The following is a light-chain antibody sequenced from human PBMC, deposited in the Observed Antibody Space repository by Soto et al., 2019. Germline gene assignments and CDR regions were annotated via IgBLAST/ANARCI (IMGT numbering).Light chain of an antibody. CDR2: AAS. CDR3: QQSYNTPS. V-gene: IGKV1-39*01. Sequence: IQMTQHPYSLSASLGDRVTITCRASQTISSYLNWYQQKPGKAPNLLIYAASSLRSGVPSKFSGSGSGTDFTLTISSLQPEDAATYYCQQSYNTPSFGQGTRLEI. CDR1: QTISSY. J-gene: IGKJ5*01.